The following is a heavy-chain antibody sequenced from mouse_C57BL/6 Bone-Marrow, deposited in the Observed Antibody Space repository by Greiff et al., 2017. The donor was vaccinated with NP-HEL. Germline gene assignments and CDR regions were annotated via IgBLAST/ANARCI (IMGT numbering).Heavy chain of an antibody. J-gene: IGHJ2*01. D-gene: IGHD1-1*01. CDR2: INPSNGGT. CDR1: GYTFTSYW. Sequence: QVQLKQPGTELVKPGASVKLSCKASGYTFTSYWMHWVKQRPGQGLEWIGNINPSNGGTNYNEKFKSKATLTVDKSSSTAYMQLSSLTSEDSAVYYCARSRGLLQRYFDYWGQGTTLTVSS. V-gene: IGHV1-53*01. CDR3: ARSRGLLQRYFDY.